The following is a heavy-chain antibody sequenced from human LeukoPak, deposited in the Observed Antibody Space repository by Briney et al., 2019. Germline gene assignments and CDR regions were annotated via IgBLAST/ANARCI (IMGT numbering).Heavy chain of an antibody. J-gene: IGHJ3*02. CDR1: GYTFTSYG. D-gene: IGHD3-22*01. CDR3: AKVWRGYYDSSGYYLLGAFDI. CDR2: ISAYNGNT. Sequence: ASVKVSCKASGYTFTSYGISWVRQAPGQGLEWMGWISAYNGNTNYAQKLQGRVTMTTDTSTSTAYMELRSLRSDDTAVYYCAKVWRGYYDSSGYYLLGAFDIWGQGTMVTVSS. V-gene: IGHV1-18*01.